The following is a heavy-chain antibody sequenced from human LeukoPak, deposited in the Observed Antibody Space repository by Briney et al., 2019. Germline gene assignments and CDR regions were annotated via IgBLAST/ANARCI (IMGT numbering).Heavy chain of an antibody. J-gene: IGHJ4*02. Sequence: GGSLRLSCAFSGFTLRTHSVNWIRQAPGTGPEWVSYIRTISGNISYADSVKGRFTISSDIGKNSVCLQMNSLRAEDTAVYYCARDQDYAFDYWGQGTLVTVSS. CDR2: IRTISGNI. D-gene: IGHD4-17*01. CDR1: GFTLRTHS. CDR3: ARDQDYAFDY. V-gene: IGHV3-48*01.